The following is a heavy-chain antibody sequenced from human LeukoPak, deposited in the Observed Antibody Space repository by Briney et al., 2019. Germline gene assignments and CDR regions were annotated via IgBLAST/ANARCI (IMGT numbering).Heavy chain of an antibody. V-gene: IGHV3-30*02. Sequence: PGGSLRLSCATSRFTFSSNGMHWVRQAPGKGLEWVAFTDYDGTNKYYVDSVKGRFTISRDNAKNSLYLQMNSLRAEDTALYYCAKDIATGNRLYYFDYWGQGTLVTVSS. CDR3: AKDIATGNRLYYFDY. J-gene: IGHJ4*02. CDR2: TDYDGTNK. CDR1: RFTFSSNG. D-gene: IGHD1-14*01.